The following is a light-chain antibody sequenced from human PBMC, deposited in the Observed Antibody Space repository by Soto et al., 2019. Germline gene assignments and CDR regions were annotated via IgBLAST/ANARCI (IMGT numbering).Light chain of an antibody. Sequence: VKMTQSPSTLSASVGDRVTITCLASQSISSWLAWYQQKPGKAPKLLIYDASSLESGVPSRFSGSGSGTEFTLTISSLQPDDFATYYCQQYDGYRFAQGTKVDI. J-gene: IGKJ1*01. V-gene: IGKV1-5*01. CDR3: QQYDGYR. CDR2: DAS. CDR1: QSISSW.